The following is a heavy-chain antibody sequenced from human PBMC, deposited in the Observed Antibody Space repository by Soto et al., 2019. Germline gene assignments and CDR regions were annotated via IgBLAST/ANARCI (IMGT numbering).Heavy chain of an antibody. V-gene: IGHV4-39*01. D-gene: IGHD1-20*01. Sequence: SETLSLTCAVSGASISGSYYYWAWLRQSPGKGPEWIGSVFYTGFTSYNPSLESRVSVSVDMSKSQFSLKLSAVTAADTAVYYCATSQKGYNWNYFDHWGQGALVTVSS. CDR3: ATSQKGYNWNYFDH. J-gene: IGHJ4*02. CDR2: VFYTGFT. CDR1: GASISGSYYY.